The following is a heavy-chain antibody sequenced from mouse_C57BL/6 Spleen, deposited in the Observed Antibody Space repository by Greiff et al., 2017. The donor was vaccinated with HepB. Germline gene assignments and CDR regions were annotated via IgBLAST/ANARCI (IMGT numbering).Heavy chain of an antibody. D-gene: IGHD4-1*01. CDR3: ARVGYYAMDY. CDR2: INYDGSST. J-gene: IGHJ4*01. V-gene: IGHV5-16*01. Sequence: EVMLVESEGGLVQPGSSMKLSCTASGFTFSDYYMAWVRQVPEKGLEWVANINYDGSSTYYLDSLKSRFIISRDNAKNILYLQMSSLKSEDTATYYCARVGYYAMDYWGQGTSVTVS. CDR1: GFTFSDYY.